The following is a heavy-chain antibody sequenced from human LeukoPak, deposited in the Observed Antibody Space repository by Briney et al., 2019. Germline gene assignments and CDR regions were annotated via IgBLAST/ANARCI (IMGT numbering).Heavy chain of an antibody. D-gene: IGHD6-19*01. J-gene: IGHJ4*02. CDR1: GFTFSSYG. CDR2: ISYDGSNK. CDR3: AKDGRSSGWYDIDYFDY. V-gene: IGHV3-30*18. Sequence: GGSLRLSCAASGFTFSSYGMHWVRQAPGKGLEWVAVISYDGSNKHYADSVKGRFTISRDNSKNTLYLQMNSLRAEDTAVYYCAKDGRSSGWYDIDYFDYWGRGTLVTVSS.